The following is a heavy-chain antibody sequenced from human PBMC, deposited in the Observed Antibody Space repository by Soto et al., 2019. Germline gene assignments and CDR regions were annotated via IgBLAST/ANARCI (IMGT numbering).Heavy chain of an antibody. CDR1: GGSIISTHW. Sequence: SETLSVPCAVSGGSIISTHWWTWVRQSPGKGLEWIGEIYHNGTTNYNPSLKSRLTISVDTSKNHFSLSLTPVTVRDTATYFCARGPQYWGPGKMVTVSS. J-gene: IGHJ4*02. V-gene: IGHV4-4*02. CDR2: IYHNGTT. CDR3: ARGPQY.